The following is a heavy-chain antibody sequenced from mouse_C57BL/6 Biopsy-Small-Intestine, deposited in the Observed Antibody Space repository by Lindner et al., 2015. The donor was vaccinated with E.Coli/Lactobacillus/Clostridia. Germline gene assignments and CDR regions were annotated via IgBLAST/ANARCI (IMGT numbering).Heavy chain of an antibody. Sequence: SVKVSCKASGYTLTSYDINWVRQATGQGLEWMGWMNPNSGNTGYAQKFQGRVTMTRNISISTAYMELSSLRSEDTAVYYCARGVRDLAYWYFDLWGRGTLVTVSS. V-gene: IGHV1-81*01. J-gene: IGHJ1*01. CDR1: GYTLTSYD. CDR3: ARGVRDLAYWYFDL. D-gene: IGHD3-2*02. CDR2: MNPNSGNT.